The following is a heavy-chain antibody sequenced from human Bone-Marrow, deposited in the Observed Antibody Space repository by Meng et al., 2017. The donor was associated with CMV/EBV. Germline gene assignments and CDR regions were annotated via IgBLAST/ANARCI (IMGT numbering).Heavy chain of an antibody. V-gene: IGHV1-69*02. D-gene: IGHD3-16*02. Sequence: SVKVSCKASGGTFSSYTISWVRQAPGQGLEWMGRIIPILGIANYAQKFQGRVTITADKSTSTAYMELSSLRSEDTAVYYCARFGGVIVGYYYYGMDVWGQRTTVTVSS. CDR3: ARFGGVIVGYYYYGMDV. CDR2: IIPILGIA. CDR1: GGTFSSYT. J-gene: IGHJ6*02.